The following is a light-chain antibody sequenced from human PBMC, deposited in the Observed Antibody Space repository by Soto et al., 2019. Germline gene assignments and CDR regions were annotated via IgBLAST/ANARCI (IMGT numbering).Light chain of an antibody. CDR3: QRRRNWPPIT. V-gene: IGKV3-11*01. Sequence: EVVLTQSPATLSLSPGESATLSCRASQNINIYLAWYQHRPGQSPRLLIYETSKRATGIPARFSGGGSGTDFTLTISSLEPEDFAVYYCQRRRNWPPITFGQRTRLEIK. CDR2: ETS. J-gene: IGKJ5*01. CDR1: QNINIY.